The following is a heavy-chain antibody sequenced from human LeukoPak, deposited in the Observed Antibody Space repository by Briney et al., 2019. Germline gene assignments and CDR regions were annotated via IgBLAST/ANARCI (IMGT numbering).Heavy chain of an antibody. CDR3: AKDQVVPAAMGLFDY. Sequence: GGSLRLSCVASGFTFSSYAMSWVRQAPGKGLEWVSAISGSGGSTYYADSVKGRFTISRDNSKNTLYLQMNSLRAEDTAVYYCAKDQVVPAAMGLFDYWGQGTLVTVSS. V-gene: IGHV3-23*01. J-gene: IGHJ4*02. D-gene: IGHD2-2*01. CDR1: GFTFSSYA. CDR2: ISGSGGST.